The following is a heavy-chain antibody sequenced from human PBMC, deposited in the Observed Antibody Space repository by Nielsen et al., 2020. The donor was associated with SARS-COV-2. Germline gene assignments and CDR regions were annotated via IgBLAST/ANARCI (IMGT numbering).Heavy chain of an antibody. V-gene: IGHV1-24*01. CDR2: FDPEDGET. CDR3: ATESFGELLSWFDP. J-gene: IGHJ5*02. D-gene: IGHD3-10*01. Sequence: ASVKISCKVSGYTLTELSMHWVRQAPGKGLEWMGGFDPEDGETIYAQKFQGRVTMTEDTSTDTAYMELSSLRSEDTAVYYCATESFGELLSWFDPWGQGTLVTVSS. CDR1: GYTLTELS.